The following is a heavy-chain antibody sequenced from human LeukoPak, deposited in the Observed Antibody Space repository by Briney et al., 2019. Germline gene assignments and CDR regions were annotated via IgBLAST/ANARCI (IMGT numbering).Heavy chain of an antibody. V-gene: IGHV1-18*01. D-gene: IGHD2-15*01. CDR1: GYTFTSYD. CDR3: ARVVVAAAVYYYYYYMDV. CDR2: ISTYNGTT. Sequence: ASVKVSCKAFGYTFTSYDISWVRQAPGQGLEWMGWISTYNGTTNYAQNLQGRVTMTTDTSTSTAHMELRSLRSDDTAVYYCARVVVAAAVYYYYYYMDVWGKGTTVTVSS. J-gene: IGHJ6*03.